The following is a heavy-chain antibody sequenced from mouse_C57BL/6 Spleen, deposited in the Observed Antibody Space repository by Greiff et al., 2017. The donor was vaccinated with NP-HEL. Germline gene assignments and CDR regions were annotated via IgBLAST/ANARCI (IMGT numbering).Heavy chain of an antibody. Sequence: VKLMESGAELAKPGASVKLSCKASGYTFTSYWMHWVKQRPGQGLEWIGYINPSRGYTKYNQKFKDKATLTADKSSSTAYMQLSSLTYADAAVYYCARWMVTTKDYCDYWGQGTTLTVSS. J-gene: IGHJ2*01. CDR2: INPSRGYT. CDR3: ARWMVTTKDYCDY. V-gene: IGHV1-7*01. CDR1: GYTFTSYW. D-gene: IGHD2-2*01.